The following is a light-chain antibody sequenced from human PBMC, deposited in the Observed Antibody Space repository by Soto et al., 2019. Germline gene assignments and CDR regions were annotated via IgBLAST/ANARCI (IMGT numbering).Light chain of an antibody. CDR1: QIILCNPNNKNY. V-gene: IGKV4-1*01. CDR2: WAA. CDR3: HQHYNTSSWT. Sequence: DIVMTHSPESRAGSLGERATSNCKSSQIILCNPNNKNYLAWYQQKAPEHPHLLLSWAATRESAVPDGFSGSGCGRDFTLLTTSMRAEDVAVYFCHQHYNTSSWTFGQGTKVDIK. J-gene: IGKJ1*01.